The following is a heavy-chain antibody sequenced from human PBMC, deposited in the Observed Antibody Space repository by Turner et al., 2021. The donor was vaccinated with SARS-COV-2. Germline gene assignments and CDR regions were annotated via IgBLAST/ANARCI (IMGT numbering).Heavy chain of an antibody. J-gene: IGHJ4*02. Sequence: EVHLLESGGGLVQPVGSLRLSCAASCFTFSSDAMSWVRQAPGKGMEWVSAISGSGGSTYYADSVKGRFTISRDNSKNTRYLQMNSLRAEDTAVYYCAKNEMAMIVVVITLFDYWGQGTLVTVSS. CDR2: ISGSGGST. CDR1: CFTFSSDA. V-gene: IGHV3-23*01. CDR3: AKNEMAMIVVVITLFDY. D-gene: IGHD3-22*01.